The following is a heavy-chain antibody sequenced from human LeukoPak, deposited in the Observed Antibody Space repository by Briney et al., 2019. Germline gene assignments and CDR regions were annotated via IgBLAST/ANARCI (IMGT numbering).Heavy chain of an antibody. V-gene: IGHV4-34*01. Sequence: SETLSLTCAVYVGSFSGYYWSWIRQPPGKGLEWIGEINHSGSTNYNSSLKSRVTISVDTSKNQFSLKLSSVTAADTAVYYRARGYYGSGSHCCHMDVWGKGTTITVS. CDR2: INHSGST. CDR3: ARGYYGSGSHCCHMDV. CDR1: VGSFSGYY. J-gene: IGHJ6*03. D-gene: IGHD3-10*01.